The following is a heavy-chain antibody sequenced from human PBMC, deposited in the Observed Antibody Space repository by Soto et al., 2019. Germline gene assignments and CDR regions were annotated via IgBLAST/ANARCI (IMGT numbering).Heavy chain of an antibody. CDR1: GGSFNPYH. CDR2: IDHTGRT. Sequence: SETLSLTCAVYGGSFNPYHWSFIRQPSGKRLEWIGEIDHTGRTNYSPSVKGRVTMSVDTSKSQFSLNLRSVTAADTAVYFCARSMNDHNHHHWGFDSWGQGTLVTVSS. CDR3: ARSMNDHNHHHWGFDS. D-gene: IGHD7-27*01. V-gene: IGHV4-34*01. J-gene: IGHJ5*01.